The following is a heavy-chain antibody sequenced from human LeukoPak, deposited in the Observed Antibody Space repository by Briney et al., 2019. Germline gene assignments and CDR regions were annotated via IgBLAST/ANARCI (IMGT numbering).Heavy chain of an antibody. CDR1: GGSISTYA. J-gene: IGHJ3*02. CDR3: ARNYYIKGGNLFNI. D-gene: IGHD3-9*01. CDR2: IYYSGST. V-gene: IGHV4-59*01. Sequence: SETLSLTCTVSGGSISTYAWSWIRQPPGKGLEWIGYIYYSGSTNYNPSLKSRVTISVDTSKSQFSLKLSSMTAADTAVYYCARNYYIKGGNLFNIWGKGKLVTVSS.